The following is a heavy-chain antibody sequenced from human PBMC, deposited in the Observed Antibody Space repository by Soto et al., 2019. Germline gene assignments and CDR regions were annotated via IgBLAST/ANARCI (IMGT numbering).Heavy chain of an antibody. CDR2: ISGSGGST. CDR3: ARPRIAARLYFDY. CDR1: GFTFSSYA. D-gene: IGHD6-6*01. V-gene: IGHV3-23*01. J-gene: IGHJ4*03. Sequence: WGSLRLSCAASGFTFSSYAMSWVRQAPGKGLEWVSAISGSGGSTYYADSVKGRFTISRDNSKNTLYLQMNSLRAEDTAVYYCARPRIAARLYFDYWGQGTIVTVSS.